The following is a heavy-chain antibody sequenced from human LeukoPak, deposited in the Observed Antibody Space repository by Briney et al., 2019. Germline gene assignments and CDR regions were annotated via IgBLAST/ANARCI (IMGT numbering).Heavy chain of an antibody. CDR1: GGSISSYY. CDR2: IYTSGST. J-gene: IGHJ4*02. Sequence: SETLSLTCTVSGGSISSYYWSWIRQPAGKGLEWIGRIYTSGSTNYNPSLKSRVTISVDTSKNQFSLKLSSVTAADTAVYYCARGRIEKRLSAYYFDYWGQGTLVTVSS. CDR3: ARGRIEKRLSAYYFDY. V-gene: IGHV4-4*07. D-gene: IGHD3-16*02.